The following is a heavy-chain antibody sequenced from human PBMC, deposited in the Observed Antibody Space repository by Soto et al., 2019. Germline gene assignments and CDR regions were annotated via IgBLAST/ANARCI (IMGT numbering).Heavy chain of an antibody. J-gene: IGHJ4*02. CDR3: AKEVYSSGEIDY. CDR1: GFTFDDYA. D-gene: IGHD6-19*01. V-gene: IGHV3-9*01. Sequence: EVQLVESGGGLVQPGRSLRLSCAASGFTFDDYAMHWVRQAPGKGLEWVSGISWNSGSIRYAESVKGRFTISRENAKNSLYLQMNSLRAEDTALYYCAKEVYSSGEIDYWGQGTLVTVSS. CDR2: ISWNSGSI.